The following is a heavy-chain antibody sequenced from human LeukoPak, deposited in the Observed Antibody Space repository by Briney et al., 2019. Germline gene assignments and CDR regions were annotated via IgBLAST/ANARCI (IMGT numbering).Heavy chain of an antibody. V-gene: IGHV1-24*01. CDR1: GYTLTELS. CDR3: ATFPYYYDSSGYSLIDY. Sequence: ASVKVSCKVSGYTLTELSMHWVRQAPGKGLEWMGGFDPEDGETIYAQKFQGRVTMTEDTSTDTAYMELSSLRSEDTAVYYCATFPYYYDSSGYSLIDYWGQGTLVTVSS. J-gene: IGHJ4*02. CDR2: FDPEDGET. D-gene: IGHD3-22*01.